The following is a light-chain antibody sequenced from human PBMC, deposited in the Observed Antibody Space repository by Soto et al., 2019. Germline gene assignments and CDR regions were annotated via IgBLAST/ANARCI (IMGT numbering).Light chain of an antibody. CDR3: QQYKSYSKT. J-gene: IGKJ1*01. Sequence: DIQMTHSPSTLSASVGDTVTITCRASESISIWLAWYQQKPGKAPNLLINKASSLQSEVPSRFSGSGSGTEFTLTITSLQPDDFGVYYCQQYKSYSKTFGQGTKVDI. CDR2: KAS. CDR1: ESISIW. V-gene: IGKV1-5*03.